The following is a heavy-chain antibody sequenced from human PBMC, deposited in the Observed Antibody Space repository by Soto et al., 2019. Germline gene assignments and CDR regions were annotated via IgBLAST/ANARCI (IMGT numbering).Heavy chain of an antibody. CDR3: ARLPMYWVRGVGSANEGFDI. D-gene: IGHD2-8*02. J-gene: IGHJ3*02. CDR1: GGSISSNGDY. Sequence: QLQLQESGPGLVKPSETLSLTCAVSGGSISSNGDYWGWIRQSPGKGLEWIGSIYHSGSTYYNPSLKSRVTISVDTSKNQFSLKLSSVTAADTAVYYCARLPMYWVRGVGSANEGFDIWGQGTMVTVSS. CDR2: IYHSGST. V-gene: IGHV4-39*01.